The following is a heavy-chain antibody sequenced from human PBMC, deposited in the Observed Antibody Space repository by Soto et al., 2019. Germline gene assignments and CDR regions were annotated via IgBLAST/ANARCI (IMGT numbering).Heavy chain of an antibody. CDR2: ILPSSGST. V-gene: IGHV1-46*01. CDR1: GYTFTSTW. J-gene: IGHJ5*02. CDR3: ARARGYSFGLPQNWFDP. Sequence: ASVKVSCKASGYTFTSTWMLWVRQAPGQGLEWMGIILPSSGSTSYAQNFQGRVTMTRDTSTSTVYMELTSLRIEDTAVYYCARARGYSFGLPQNWFDPWGQGTPVTVSS. D-gene: IGHD5-12*01.